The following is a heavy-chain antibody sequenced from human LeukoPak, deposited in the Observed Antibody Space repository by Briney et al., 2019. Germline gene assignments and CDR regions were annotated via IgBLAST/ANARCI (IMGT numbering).Heavy chain of an antibody. V-gene: IGHV3-15*01. CDR3: TLIQGWGSGGYYRDF. Sequence: GGSLRLSCAASGFSISNDWMSWVRQAPGEGLEWVARVKSRSAGETTDYAAPVKGRFTISRDDSKNTLYLQMNSLKTEDTAVYYCTLIQGWGSGGYYRDFWGQGTLVTVSS. CDR1: GFSISNDW. D-gene: IGHD3-10*01. CDR2: VKSRSAGETT. J-gene: IGHJ4*02.